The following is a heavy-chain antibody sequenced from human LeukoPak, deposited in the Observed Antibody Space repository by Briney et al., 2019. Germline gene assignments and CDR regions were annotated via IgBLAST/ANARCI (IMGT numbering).Heavy chain of an antibody. Sequence: GGSLRLSCAASGFTFSSYSMNWVRQAPGKGLEWVSSISSSSSYIYYADSVKGRFTISRDNAKNSLYLQMNSLRAEDTAVYYCARDHLGCSGYDDPGIDYWGQGTLVTVSS. CDR3: ARDHLGCSGYDDPGIDY. CDR1: GFTFSSYS. D-gene: IGHD5-12*01. CDR2: ISSSSSYI. J-gene: IGHJ4*02. V-gene: IGHV3-21*01.